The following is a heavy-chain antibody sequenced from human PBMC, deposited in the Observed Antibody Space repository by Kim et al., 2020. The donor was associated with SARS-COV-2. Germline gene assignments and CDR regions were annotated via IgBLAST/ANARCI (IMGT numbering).Heavy chain of an antibody. CDR3: ARVRGRVAAGRYYYYGMDV. V-gene: IGHV4-34*01. CDR1: GGSFSGYY. J-gene: IGHJ6*02. D-gene: IGHD2-15*01. Sequence: SETLSLTCAVYGGSFSGYYWSWIRQPPGKGLEWIGEINHSGSTNYNPSLKSRVTISVDTSKNQFSLKLSSVTAADTAVYYCARVRGRVAAGRYYYYGMDVWGQGTTVTVSS. CDR2: INHSGST.